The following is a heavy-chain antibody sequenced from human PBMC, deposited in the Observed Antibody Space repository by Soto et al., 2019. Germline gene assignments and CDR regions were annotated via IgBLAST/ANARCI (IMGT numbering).Heavy chain of an antibody. Sequence: QVQLQESGPGLVKPSETLSLTCTVSGGSISSYYWSWIRQPPGKGLEWIGYIYYSGNTNYNPSLKSRVTISVDTSKNQFSLKLSSVTAADTAVYYCARESRAAAGRLDYWGQGTLVTVSS. CDR2: IYYSGNT. J-gene: IGHJ4*02. CDR1: GGSISSYY. CDR3: ARESRAAAGRLDY. D-gene: IGHD6-13*01. V-gene: IGHV4-59*01.